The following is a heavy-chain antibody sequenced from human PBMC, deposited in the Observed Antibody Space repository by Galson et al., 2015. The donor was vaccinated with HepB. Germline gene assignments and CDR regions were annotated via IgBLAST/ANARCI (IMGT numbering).Heavy chain of an antibody. V-gene: IGHV3-74*01. CDR3: VRARGFDY. Sequence: SLRLSCAASGFTFSTYSMHWVRQAPGKGLVWVSRINTDGSTTSYADSVKGRFTISRDNAHNTLYLQMNSLRAEDTAVYYCVRARGFDYWGQGTLVTVSS. J-gene: IGHJ4*02. CDR2: INTDGSTT. CDR1: GFTFSTYS.